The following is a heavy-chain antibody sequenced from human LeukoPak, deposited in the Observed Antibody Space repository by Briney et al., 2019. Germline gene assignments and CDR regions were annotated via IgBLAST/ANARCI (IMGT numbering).Heavy chain of an antibody. V-gene: IGHV3-48*01. CDR3: ARRDYHGSSGYYDSSY. J-gene: IGHJ4*02. Sequence: PGGSLRLSCAASGFTFSSYGMNWVRQAPAQGQERVSYISSSSDTIYYADSVKGQFTISRDNAKNSLYLQMNSLRAEDTAVYYCARRDYHGSSGYYDSSYWGQGTLVTVSS. CDR2: ISSSSDTI. D-gene: IGHD3-22*01. CDR1: GFTFSSYG.